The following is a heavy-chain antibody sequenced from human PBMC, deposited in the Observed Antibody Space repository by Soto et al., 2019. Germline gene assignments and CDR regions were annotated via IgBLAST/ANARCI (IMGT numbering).Heavy chain of an antibody. Sequence: QLQLQESGPGLVKPSETLSLTCTVSGGSISSSSYYWGWIRQPPGKGLEWIGSIYYSGSTYYNPSLKSRVAISVDTSTSQFSLKLIFVTAADPAVYYCARPRGSYSAYWGQGTLVTVSS. V-gene: IGHV4-39*01. J-gene: IGHJ4*02. CDR3: ARPRGSYSAY. CDR1: GGSISSSSYY. D-gene: IGHD1-26*01. CDR2: IYYSGST.